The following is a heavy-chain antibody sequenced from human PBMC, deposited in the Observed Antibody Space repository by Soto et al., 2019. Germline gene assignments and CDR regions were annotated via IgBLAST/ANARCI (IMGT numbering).Heavy chain of an antibody. D-gene: IGHD6-25*01. CDR3: AKFFVETGSNSGWPWSFHY. V-gene: IGHV3-23*01. Sequence: EVQLLESGGGLVQPGRSLRLSCAASGFTFSNYAMSWVRQAPGQGLDWVSDISGSGGTTYYADSVKGRFTISRDNSKNTLFLQRNSLRAEDAAVYYCAKFFVETGSNSGWPWSFHYWGQGTLVTVSS. CDR1: GFTFSNYA. CDR2: ISGSGGTT. J-gene: IGHJ4*02.